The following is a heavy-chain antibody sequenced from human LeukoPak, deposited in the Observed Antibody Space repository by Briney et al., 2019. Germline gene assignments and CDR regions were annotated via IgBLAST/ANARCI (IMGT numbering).Heavy chain of an antibody. J-gene: IGHJ4*02. CDR2: INPDGSST. Sequence: PGGSLRLSCAASGFTFSTYWMHWVRQVPGKGLVWVSRINPDGSSTNYADSVKGRFTISRDNAKNTLYLQMNSLRAEDTAVYSCARSYCSHGRCDRDWGRGTLVTVSS. CDR3: ARSYCSHGRCDRD. CDR1: GFTFSTYW. V-gene: IGHV3-74*01. D-gene: IGHD2-15*01.